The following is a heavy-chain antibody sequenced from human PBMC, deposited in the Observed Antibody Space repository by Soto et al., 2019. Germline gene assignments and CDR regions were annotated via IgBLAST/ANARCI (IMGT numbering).Heavy chain of an antibody. J-gene: IGHJ4*01. Sequence: GGSLRLSCAASGFTFSSYGMHWARQAPGKGLEWVAVISYDGSNKYYADPVKGRFTISRDNSKNTLYLQMNSLRAEDTAVYYCTTDSYITILIIRLDYWGHGTLVTVSS. CDR1: GFTFSSYG. CDR2: ISYDGSNK. D-gene: IGHD2-2*02. CDR3: TTDSYITILIIRLDY. V-gene: IGHV3-30*03.